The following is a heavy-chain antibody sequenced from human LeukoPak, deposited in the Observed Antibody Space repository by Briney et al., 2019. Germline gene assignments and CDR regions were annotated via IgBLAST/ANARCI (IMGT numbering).Heavy chain of an antibody. Sequence: GGSLRLSCAASGFTFSSYGMHWVRQAPGKGLEWVAVIWYGGSNKYYADSVKGRFTISRDNSKNTLYLQMNSLRAEDTAVCYCARDLSGSYIQYFDYWGQGTLVTVSS. J-gene: IGHJ4*02. V-gene: IGHV3-33*01. CDR3: ARDLSGSYIQYFDY. CDR1: GFTFSSYG. D-gene: IGHD1-26*01. CDR2: IWYGGSNK.